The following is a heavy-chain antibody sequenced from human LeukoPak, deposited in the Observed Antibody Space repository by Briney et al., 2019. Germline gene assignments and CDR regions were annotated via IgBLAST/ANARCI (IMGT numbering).Heavy chain of an antibody. CDR2: ISSSSSYI. CDR3: ARAFDHAFDY. CDR1: GFTFSSYS. J-gene: IGHJ4*02. Sequence: KTGGSLRLSCAASGFTFSSYSMNWVRQAPGKGLEWVSSISSSSSYIYYADSVKGRFTISRDNAKNSLYLQMNSLRAEDTAVYYCARAFDHAFDYWGQGTLVTVSS. D-gene: IGHD1-14*01. V-gene: IGHV3-21*01.